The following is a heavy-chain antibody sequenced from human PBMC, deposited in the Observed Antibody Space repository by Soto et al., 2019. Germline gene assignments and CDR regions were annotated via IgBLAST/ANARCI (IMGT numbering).Heavy chain of an antibody. Sequence: EVQLVESGGGLVKPGGSLRLSCAASGFTFSSYSMNWVRQAPGKGLEWVSSISSSSSYIYYADSVKGRFTISRDNAKNSLYLQMNGLRAEDTAVYYCARGLPSRGWYGFDYWGQGSLVTVSS. CDR1: GFTFSSYS. J-gene: IGHJ4*02. CDR2: ISSSSSYI. CDR3: ARGLPSRGWYGFDY. V-gene: IGHV3-21*01. D-gene: IGHD6-19*01.